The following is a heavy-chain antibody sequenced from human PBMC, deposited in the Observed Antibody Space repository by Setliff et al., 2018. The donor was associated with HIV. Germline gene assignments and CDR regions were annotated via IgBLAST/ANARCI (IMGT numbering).Heavy chain of an antibody. CDR2: IYYSGST. J-gene: IGHJ6*02. CDR3: GRDGDGYNYNYYYGMDV. D-gene: IGHD5-12*01. CDR1: GGSISSGDYY. V-gene: IGHV4-30-4*08. Sequence: SETLSLTCTVSGGSISSGDYYWTWVRQPPGKGLEWIGYIYYSGSTYYNPSLKSRVTISVDTSKNQFSMKMSSVTAADTAVYYCGRDGDGYNYNYYYGMDVWGQGTKVTVSS.